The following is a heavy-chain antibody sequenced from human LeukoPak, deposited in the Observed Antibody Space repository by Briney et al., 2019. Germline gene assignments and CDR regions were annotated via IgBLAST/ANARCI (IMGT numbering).Heavy chain of an antibody. J-gene: IGHJ6*02. CDR1: GFTFSSYS. CDR2: ISSSSSYI. D-gene: IGHD2-15*01. CDR3: ARSRGGGSLGSYCYGMDV. V-gene: IGHV3-21*01. Sequence: PGGSLRLSCAASGFTFSSYSMNWVRQAPGKGLEWVSSISSSSSYIYYADSVKGRFTISRDNAKNSLYLQMNSLRAEDTAVYYCARSRGGGSLGSYCYGMDVWGQGTTVTVSS.